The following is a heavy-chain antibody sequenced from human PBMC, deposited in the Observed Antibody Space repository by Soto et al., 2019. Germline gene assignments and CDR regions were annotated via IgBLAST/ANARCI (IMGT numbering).Heavy chain of an antibody. Sequence: EVQVLESGGDLVQPGGSLRLSCAASGFTFSVYAMCWVRQAPGKGLEWVLTISGSGDETYYADSVKGRFTISRDNSKNTLYLQMNSLRGEDSAIYFCAKDRGTGDYGVNAFDTWGQGTKVTVSS. D-gene: IGHD7-27*01. CDR1: GFTFSVYA. V-gene: IGHV3-23*01. CDR2: ISGSGDET. J-gene: IGHJ3*02. CDR3: AKDRGTGDYGVNAFDT.